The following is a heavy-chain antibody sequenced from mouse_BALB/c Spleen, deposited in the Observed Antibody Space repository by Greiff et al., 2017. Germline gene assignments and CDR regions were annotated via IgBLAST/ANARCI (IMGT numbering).Heavy chain of an antibody. Sequence: EVKLMESGGGLVKPGGSLKLSCAASGFTFSSYAMSWVRQTPEKRLEWVATISSGGSYTYYPDSVKGRFTISRDNARNILYLQMSSLRSEDTAMYYCARVGYEFAYWGQGTLVTVSA. J-gene: IGHJ3*01. D-gene: IGHD2-2*01. CDR1: GFTFSSYA. CDR3: ARVGYEFAY. CDR2: ISSGGSYT. V-gene: IGHV5-9-3*01.